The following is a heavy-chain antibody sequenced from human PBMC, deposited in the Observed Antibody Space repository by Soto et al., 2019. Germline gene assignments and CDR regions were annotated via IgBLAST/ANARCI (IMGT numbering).Heavy chain of an antibody. CDR1: GGTFSSYA. V-gene: IGHV1-69*13. D-gene: IGHD3-22*01. CDR2: IIPIFGTA. J-gene: IGHJ3*02. Sequence: AASVKVSCKASGGTFSSYAISWVRQAPGQGLEWMGGIIPIFGTANYAQKFQGRVTITADESTSTAYMELSSLRSEDTAVYYCARYEGYYYDSSGAFDIWGQGTMVTVSS. CDR3: ARYEGYYYDSSGAFDI.